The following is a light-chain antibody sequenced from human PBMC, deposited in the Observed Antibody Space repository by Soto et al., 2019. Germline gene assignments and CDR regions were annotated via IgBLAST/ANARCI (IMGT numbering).Light chain of an antibody. Sequence: QAVVTQPASVSGSPGQSITISCTGTSSDVGGYNYVSWYQQHPGKAPKLMIYEVSNRPSGIPNRFSGFKSGNTASLTISGLQAEDEADYYCSSYTSISTLVFGGGTKLTV. V-gene: IGLV2-14*01. J-gene: IGLJ3*02. CDR1: SSDVGGYNY. CDR2: EVS. CDR3: SSYTSISTLV.